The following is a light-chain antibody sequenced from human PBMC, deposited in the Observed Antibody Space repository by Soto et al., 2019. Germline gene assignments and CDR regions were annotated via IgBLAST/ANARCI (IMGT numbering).Light chain of an antibody. CDR1: QSVSSY. V-gene: IGKV3-11*01. J-gene: IGKJ1*01. Sequence: EIVLTQSPATLALYPGERATLSCRASQSVSSYLAWYQQKPGQAPRLLIYDASNRATGIPARVSGSGSGTDFTLTISSLEPEDFEVYYCQQRSNWLWTFGQGTKVDI. CDR2: DAS. CDR3: QQRSNWLWT.